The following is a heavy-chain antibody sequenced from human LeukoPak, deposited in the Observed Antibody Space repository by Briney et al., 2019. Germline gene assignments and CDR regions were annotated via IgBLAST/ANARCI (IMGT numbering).Heavy chain of an antibody. J-gene: IGHJ6*03. CDR2: INPNSGGT. CDR3: ASHPPRYFGVVTDYYYMDV. V-gene: IGHV1-2*02. D-gene: IGHD3-3*01. Sequence: ASVKVSCKASGYTFTGYYMHWVRQAPGQGLEWMGWINPNSGGTNYAQKFQGRVTMTRDTSISTAYMELSRLRSDDTAVYYCASHPPRYFGVVTDYYYMDVWGKGAMVTVSS. CDR1: GYTFTGYY.